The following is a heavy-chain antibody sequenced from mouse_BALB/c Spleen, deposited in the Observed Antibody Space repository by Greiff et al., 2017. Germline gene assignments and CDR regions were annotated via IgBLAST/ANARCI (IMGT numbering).Heavy chain of an antibody. Sequence: EAMLVESGGGLVQPGGSLKLSCAASGFTFSSYTMSWVRQTPEKRLEWVAYISNGGGSTYYPDTVKGRFTISRDNAKNTLYLQMSSLKSEDTAMYYCARHEGWDGYQYAMDYWGQGTSVTVSS. V-gene: IGHV5-12-2*01. CDR3: ARHEGWDGYQYAMDY. CDR2: ISNGGGST. J-gene: IGHJ4*01. CDR1: GFTFSSYT. D-gene: IGHD2-3*01.